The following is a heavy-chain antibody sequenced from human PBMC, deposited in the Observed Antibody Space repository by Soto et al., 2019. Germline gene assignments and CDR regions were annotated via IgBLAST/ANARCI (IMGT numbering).Heavy chain of an antibody. CDR2: IYYSGST. Sequence: PSETLSLTCTVSGGSISSGDYYWSWIRQSPGKGLEWIGYIYYSGSTYYNPSLKSRVTISVDTSKNQFSLKLSSVTAADTAVYYCARVRRRGYYYFDYWGQGTLVTVSS. CDR3: ARVRRRGYYYFDY. D-gene: IGHD3-22*01. V-gene: IGHV4-30-4*01. J-gene: IGHJ4*02. CDR1: GGSISSGDYY.